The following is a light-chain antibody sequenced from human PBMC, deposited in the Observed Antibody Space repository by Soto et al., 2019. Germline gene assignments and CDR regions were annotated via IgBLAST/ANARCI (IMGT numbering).Light chain of an antibody. J-gene: IGKJ1*01. CDR1: QSISSW. Sequence: DIQMTQSPSTLSASVGDRVTITCRASQSISSWLAWYQQKPGKAPKLLIYKASSLESGVPSRFSGSGSGTELTLTIRTLQPDDFATYYCQQYNSYRTFGQGTKVEIK. CDR3: QQYNSYRT. CDR2: KAS. V-gene: IGKV1-5*03.